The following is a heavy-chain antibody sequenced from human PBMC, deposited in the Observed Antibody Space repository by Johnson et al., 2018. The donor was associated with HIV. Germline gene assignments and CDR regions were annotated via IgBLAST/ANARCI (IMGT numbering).Heavy chain of an antibody. D-gene: IGHD3-3*01. J-gene: IGHJ3*02. V-gene: IGHV3-7*05. CDR2: IKQDGREK. Sequence: EVQLVESGGGLVQPGGSLRLSCAASGFTFSSYWMSWVRQAPGKGLEWVANIKQDGREKYYVDSVKGRFTISRDNAKNSLYLQMNSLRREDTALYYCTPIDWPGVVAFDIWGQGTMVTVSS. CDR1: GFTFSSYW. CDR3: TPIDWPGVVAFDI.